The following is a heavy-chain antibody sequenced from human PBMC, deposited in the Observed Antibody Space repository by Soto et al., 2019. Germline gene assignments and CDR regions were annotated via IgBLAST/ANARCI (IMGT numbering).Heavy chain of an antibody. V-gene: IGHV4-39*01. D-gene: IGHD3-16*02. Sequence: QLQLQESGPGLVKPSETLSLTCTVSGGSISSSSYYWGWIRQPPGKGLEWIGSIYYSGSTYYNPSLKSRVTISVDTSKNQFSLKLSPVTAADTAVYYCARSMITFGEITVSFDYWGQRPLVTPSS. CDR3: ARSMITFGEITVSFDY. CDR2: IYYSGST. CDR1: GGSISSSSYY. J-gene: IGHJ4*02.